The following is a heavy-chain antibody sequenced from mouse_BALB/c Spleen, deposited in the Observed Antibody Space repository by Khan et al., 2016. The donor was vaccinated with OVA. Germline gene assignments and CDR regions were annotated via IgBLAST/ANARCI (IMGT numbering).Heavy chain of an antibody. CDR3: ARGAVTTYGMDY. Sequence: QVQLQQSGAELMKPGASVKISCKATGYTFSSYWIEWVKQRPGHGLEWIGEILPGRGNSNYNEKFKDRATFTADTSSTIAYMQLSSLTSEDSAVYYCARGAVTTYGMDYWGQGTSVTVSS. J-gene: IGHJ4*01. D-gene: IGHD3-3*01. CDR2: ILPGRGNS. CDR1: GYTFSSYW. V-gene: IGHV1-9*01.